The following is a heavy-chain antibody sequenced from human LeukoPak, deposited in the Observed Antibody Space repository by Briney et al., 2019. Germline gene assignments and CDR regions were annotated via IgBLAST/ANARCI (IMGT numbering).Heavy chain of an antibody. V-gene: IGHV1-18*01. D-gene: IGHD6-13*01. Sequence: ASVKVSCKASGYTFTSYGISWVRQAPGQGLEWMGWISAYNGNTNYAQKLQGRVTMTTDTSTSTAYMELRSLRSDDTAVYYCARDHSIAAAGTKGLVDYWGQGTLVTVSS. CDR2: ISAYNGNT. J-gene: IGHJ4*02. CDR1: GYTFTSYG. CDR3: ARDHSIAAAGTKGLVDY.